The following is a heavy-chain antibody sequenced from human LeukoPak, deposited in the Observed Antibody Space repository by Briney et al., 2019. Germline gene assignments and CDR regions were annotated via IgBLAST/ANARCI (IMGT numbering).Heavy chain of an antibody. J-gene: IGHJ4*02. D-gene: IGHD3-10*01. CDR2: ISGSGGST. CDR3: AKDLTPYYGSGRLKAIFDY. Sequence: PGGSLRLSCAASGFTFSSYAMSWVRQAPGKGLEWVSAISGSGGSTYYAASVKGRFTISRDNSKNTLYLQMNSLRAEDTAVYYCAKDLTPYYGSGRLKAIFDYWGQGTLVTVST. CDR1: GFTFSSYA. V-gene: IGHV3-23*01.